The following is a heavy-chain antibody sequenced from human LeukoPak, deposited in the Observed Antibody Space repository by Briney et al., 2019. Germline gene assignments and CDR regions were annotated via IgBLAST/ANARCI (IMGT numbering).Heavy chain of an antibody. V-gene: IGHV3-33*01. Sequence: GGSLRLSCTASGFSFSSFAMHWVRQPPGKGLEWVAVIWHDGEKIFHADSVRGRFAISKDTSKNTLYLQMNSLRVDDTAIYYCSRPRYSGSYYPFDSWGQGTLVTVSS. CDR1: GFSFSSFA. CDR3: SRPRYSGSYYPFDS. D-gene: IGHD1-26*01. CDR2: IWHDGEKI. J-gene: IGHJ4*02.